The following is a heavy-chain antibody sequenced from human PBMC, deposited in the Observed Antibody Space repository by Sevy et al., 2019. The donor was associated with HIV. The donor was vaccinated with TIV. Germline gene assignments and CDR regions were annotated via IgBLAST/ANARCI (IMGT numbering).Heavy chain of an antibody. CDR3: ARDGDMTTVTYPYYFDY. V-gene: IGHV3-11*06. J-gene: IGHJ4*02. D-gene: IGHD4-17*01. CDR2: ISSSSSYK. CDR1: GFTFSDYY. Sequence: GGSLRLSCAASGFTFSDYYMSWIRQAPGKGLEWVSYISSSSSYKNYADSVKGRFTISRDNAKNSLYLQMNSLRAEDTAVYYCARDGDMTTVTYPYYFDYWGQGTLITVSS.